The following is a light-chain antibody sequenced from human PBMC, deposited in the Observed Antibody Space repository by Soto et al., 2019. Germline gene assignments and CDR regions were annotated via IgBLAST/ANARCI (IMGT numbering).Light chain of an antibody. CDR2: EVR. V-gene: IGLV2-14*01. CDR3: SSYTTSSTLV. J-gene: IGLJ1*01. CDR1: SSDVGAYNY. Sequence: QSVLTQPASVSGSPGQSITISCTGTSSDVGAYNYVSWYQQRPGKAPQLMIYEVRYRPSGISNRFSGSKSDNTDSLTISGLQAEDEADYYCSSYTTSSTLVFGTGTKRTVL.